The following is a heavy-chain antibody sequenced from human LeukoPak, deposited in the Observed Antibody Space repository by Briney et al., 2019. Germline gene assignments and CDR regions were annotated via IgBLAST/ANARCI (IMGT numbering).Heavy chain of an antibody. D-gene: IGHD3-10*01. CDR3: AKDSRITMVRYPDY. Sequence: PGGSLRLSCVGSGFTFRNYGMHWVRQAPGKGLEWVAVILSDASFKHYAVSVKGRFTISRDNSKNTLYLQMNSLRAEDTAVYYCAKDSRITMVRYPDYWGQGTLVTVSS. J-gene: IGHJ4*02. CDR1: GFTFRNYG. V-gene: IGHV3-30*18. CDR2: ILSDASFK.